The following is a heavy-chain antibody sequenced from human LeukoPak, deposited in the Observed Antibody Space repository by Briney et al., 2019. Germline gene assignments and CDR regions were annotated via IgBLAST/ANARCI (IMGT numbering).Heavy chain of an antibody. J-gene: IGHJ5*02. D-gene: IGHD3-22*01. V-gene: IGHV4-34*01. CDR1: GGSFSGYY. CDR3: ARHMARSYYYDSSGYYHNWFDP. Sequence: SETLSLTCAVYGGSFSGYYWSWIRQPPGKGLEWIGEINHSGSTNYNPSLKSRVTISVDTSKNQFSLKLSSVTAADTAVYYCARHMARSYYYDSSGYYHNWFDPWGQGTLVTVSS. CDR2: INHSGST.